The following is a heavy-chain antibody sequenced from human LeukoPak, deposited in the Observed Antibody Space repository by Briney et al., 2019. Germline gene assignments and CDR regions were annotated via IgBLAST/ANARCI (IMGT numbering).Heavy chain of an antibody. J-gene: IGHJ4*02. CDR2: ISGSGGST. CDR3: VKFYSSGWYYFDY. CDR1: GFTFSSYA. D-gene: IGHD6-19*01. Sequence: GGSLRLSCAASGFTFSSYAMSWVRQAPGKGLEWVSAISGSGGSTYYADSVKGRFTISRDNSKNTLYLQMNSLGAEDTAVYYCVKFYSSGWYYFDYWGQGTLVTVSS. V-gene: IGHV3-23*01.